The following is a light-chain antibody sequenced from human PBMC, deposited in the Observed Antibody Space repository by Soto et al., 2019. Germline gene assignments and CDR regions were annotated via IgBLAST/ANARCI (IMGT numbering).Light chain of an antibody. V-gene: IGKV3-20*01. CDR1: QSVASSH. CDR2: DAS. J-gene: IGKJ3*01. CDR3: QQYGSAPFT. Sequence: TQTPGTLSLSPLSMATRSCRAIQSVASSHLAWYRKKPGQTPRLLIYDASSRATGIPDRISGSGSGTDFTLTISRLEPEDFAVYYCQQYGSAPFTFGPGTKVDIK.